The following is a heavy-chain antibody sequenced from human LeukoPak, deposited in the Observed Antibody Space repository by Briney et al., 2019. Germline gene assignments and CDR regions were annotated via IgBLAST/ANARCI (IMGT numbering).Heavy chain of an antibody. V-gene: IGHV3-11*04. CDR2: ISSSGSTI. CDR3: ARDLRRPRNLFDY. D-gene: IGHD1-14*01. Sequence: TGGSLRLSCAASGFTFSDYYMSWIRQAPGKGLEWVSYISSSGSTIYYADSVKGRFTISRDNAKNSFYLQMNSLRAEDTAVYYCARDLRRPRNLFDYWGQGTLVIVSS. J-gene: IGHJ4*02. CDR1: GFTFSDYY.